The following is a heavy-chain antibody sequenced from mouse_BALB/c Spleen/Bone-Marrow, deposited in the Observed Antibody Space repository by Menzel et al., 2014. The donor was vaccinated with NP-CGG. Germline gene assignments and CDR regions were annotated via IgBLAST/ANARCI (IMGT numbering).Heavy chain of an antibody. V-gene: IGHV5-6-3*01. J-gene: IGHJ3*01. D-gene: IGHD1-1*01. CDR1: GFTFSSYG. CDR2: INSNGGST. CDR3: ARDPLYYYA. Sequence: EVQGVESGGGLVQPGGSLKLSCAASGFTFSSYGMSWVRQTPDKRLELLATINSNGGSTYYPDSVKGRFTISRDNAKNTLYLQMSSLKSEDTAMYYCARDPLYYYAWGQGTLVTVSA.